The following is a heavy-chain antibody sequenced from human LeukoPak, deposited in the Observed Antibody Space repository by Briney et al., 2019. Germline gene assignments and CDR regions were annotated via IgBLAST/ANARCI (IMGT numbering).Heavy chain of an antibody. CDR2: IYYSGST. D-gene: IGHD3-3*01. V-gene: IGHV4-59*01. CDR1: GGSIGSYY. Sequence: SETLSLTCTVSGGSIGSYYWGWIRQPPGKGLEWIGYIYYSGSTNYNPSLKSRVTISVDTSKNQFSLKLSSVTAADTAVYYCAGRRIFCDYCGQGNLVTVSS. CDR3: AGRRIFCDY. J-gene: IGHJ4*02.